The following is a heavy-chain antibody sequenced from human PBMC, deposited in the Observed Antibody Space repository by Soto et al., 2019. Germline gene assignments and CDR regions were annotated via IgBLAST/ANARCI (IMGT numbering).Heavy chain of an antibody. D-gene: IGHD5-18*01. CDR3: ARIGAMVAPRSLGY. Sequence: QVPLVQSGAEVKKPGASVKVSCKASGYTFTSYDINWVRQATGQGLEWMGWMNPNSGNTGYAQKFQGRVTMTRNTSISTAYMELSSLRSEDTAVYYCARIGAMVAPRSLGYWGQGTLVTVSS. V-gene: IGHV1-8*01. CDR2: MNPNSGNT. J-gene: IGHJ4*02. CDR1: GYTFTSYD.